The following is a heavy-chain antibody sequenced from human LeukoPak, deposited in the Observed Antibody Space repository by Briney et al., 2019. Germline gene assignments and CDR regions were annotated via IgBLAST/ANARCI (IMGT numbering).Heavy chain of an antibody. Sequence: GGSLRLSCAASGFPFSDYYMSWIRQAPGKGLEWVSYISSSGDTIYYADSVKGRFTISRGNAKNSVHLQMNSLRAEDTAVYYCARVVHYGSGPAVGWGQGTLVTVSS. CDR1: GFPFSDYY. CDR3: ARVVHYGSGPAVG. V-gene: IGHV3-11*01. D-gene: IGHD3-10*01. CDR2: ISSSGDTI. J-gene: IGHJ4*02.